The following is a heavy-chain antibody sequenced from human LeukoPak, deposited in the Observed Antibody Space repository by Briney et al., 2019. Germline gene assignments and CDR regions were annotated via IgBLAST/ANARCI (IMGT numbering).Heavy chain of an antibody. V-gene: IGHV4-39*01. Sequence: SETLSLTCSVSGGSISSVNYYWAWIRQPPGKGLESIGSIYYTGRTLYSPSLRSRVTISVDTSKSQFSLKLNSMTAADTALYYCARLNWQVLPLGYLDYWGQGTLVTVSS. D-gene: IGHD1-1*01. CDR3: ARLNWQVLPLGYLDY. CDR1: GGSISSVNYY. CDR2: IYYTGRT. J-gene: IGHJ4*02.